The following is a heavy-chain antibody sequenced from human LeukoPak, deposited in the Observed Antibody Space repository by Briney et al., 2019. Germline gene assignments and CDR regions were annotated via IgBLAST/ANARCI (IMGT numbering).Heavy chain of an antibody. CDR1: GFTFSTYA. V-gene: IGHV3-23*01. D-gene: IGHD2-2*01. Sequence: GGSLRLSCEASGFTFSTYAMAWVRQAPGKGLEWVSLITGSGISAYYADSVRGRFSISRDNSKNTVYLQLNSLRAEDTAVYYCAKDLPALEYWGQGTLVTVSS. CDR3: AKDLPALEY. J-gene: IGHJ4*02. CDR2: ITGSGISA.